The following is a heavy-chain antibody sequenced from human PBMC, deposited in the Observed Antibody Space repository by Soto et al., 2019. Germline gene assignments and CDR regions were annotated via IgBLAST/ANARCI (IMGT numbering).Heavy chain of an antibody. D-gene: IGHD6-13*01. CDR2: IWYDGSNK. V-gene: IGHV3-33*01. Sequence: QVQLVESGGGVVQPGRSLRLSCAASGFTFSSYGMHWVRQAPGKGLEWVAVIWYDGSNKYYADSVKGRFTISRDNSKNTLYLQMNSLRAEDTAVYYCARVGSPGGIAAAGEIDYWGQGTLLTVSS. J-gene: IGHJ4*02. CDR1: GFTFSSYG. CDR3: ARVGSPGGIAAAGEIDY.